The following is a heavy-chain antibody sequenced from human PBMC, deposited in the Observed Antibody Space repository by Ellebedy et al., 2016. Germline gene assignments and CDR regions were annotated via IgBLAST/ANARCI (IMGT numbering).Heavy chain of an antibody. V-gene: IGHV4-59*12. CDR3: ARGTADSRIWYKSSYSYYAMDV. CDR1: GGSITDYY. CDR2: VFYTGNT. Sequence: SETLSLTCSVSGGSITDYYWSWIRQPPGKGLEWIGFVFYTGNTIYNPSLKSRVTVSIDTSKNQFSLRLSSVTAADTAVYYCARGTADSRIWYKSSYSYYAMDVWGQGTTVTVSS. D-gene: IGHD6-13*01. J-gene: IGHJ6*02.